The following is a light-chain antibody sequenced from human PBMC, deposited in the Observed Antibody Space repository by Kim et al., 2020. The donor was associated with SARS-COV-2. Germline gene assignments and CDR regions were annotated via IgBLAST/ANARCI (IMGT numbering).Light chain of an antibody. J-gene: IGKJ2*01. Sequence: ASISCRSSQSLVAGSGEMYLIWLHQRPGQSPRRLIYSASNRDTGVPDRISGSGSDTDFTLKISRVEADDVGVYYCMQGVQWPRTLGQRTKVDIK. CDR2: SAS. CDR3: MQGVQWPRT. CDR1: QSLVAGSGEMY. V-gene: IGKV2-30*01.